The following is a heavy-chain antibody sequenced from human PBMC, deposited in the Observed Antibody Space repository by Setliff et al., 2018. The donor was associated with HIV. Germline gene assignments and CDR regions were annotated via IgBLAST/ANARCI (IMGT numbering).Heavy chain of an antibody. V-gene: IGHV1-69*05. CDR2: IIPMFGTG. J-gene: IGHJ6*02. CDR1: GGTFSSYG. CDR3: ARVGHSSSYHYYGMDV. Sequence: SVKVSCKTSGGTFSSYGISWVRQAPGQGLEWMGGIIPMFGTGFYAQKFQGRVTITKDESRSTAYMELSSLSSEDTAVFYCARVGHSSSYHYYGMDVWGQGTTVTVSS. D-gene: IGHD6-13*01.